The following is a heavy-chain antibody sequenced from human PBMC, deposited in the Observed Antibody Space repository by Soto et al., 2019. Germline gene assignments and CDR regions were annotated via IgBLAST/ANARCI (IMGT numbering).Heavy chain of an antibody. V-gene: IGHV3-21*01. J-gene: IGHJ6*02. CDR2: ISSSSSYI. D-gene: IGHD5-12*01. CDR3: ARDGALIVATVYYGMDV. CDR1: GFTFSSYS. Sequence: EVQLVESGGGLVKPGGSLRLSCAASGFTFSSYSMNWVCQAPGKGLEWVSSISSSSSYIYYADSVKGRFTISRDNAKNSLYLQMNSLRAEDTAVYYCARDGALIVATVYYGMDVWGQGTTVTVSS.